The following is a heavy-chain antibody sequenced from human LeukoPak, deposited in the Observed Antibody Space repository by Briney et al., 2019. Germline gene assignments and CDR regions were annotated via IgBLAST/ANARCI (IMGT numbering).Heavy chain of an antibody. CDR3: ARDSSYGYGEHLAPDY. Sequence: ASVKVSCKASGYTFTSYGISWVRQAPGQGLEWMGWISAYNGNTNYAQKPQGRVTMTTDTSTSTAYMELRSLRSDDTAVYYCARDSSYGYGEHLAPDYWGQGTLVTVSS. CDR2: ISAYNGNT. V-gene: IGHV1-18*04. J-gene: IGHJ4*02. CDR1: GYTFTSYG. D-gene: IGHD4-17*01.